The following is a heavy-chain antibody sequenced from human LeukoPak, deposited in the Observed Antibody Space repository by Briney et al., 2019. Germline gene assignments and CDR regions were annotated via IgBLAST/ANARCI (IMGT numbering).Heavy chain of an antibody. Sequence: HPGGSLRLSCAASGSTFSSYVMNWVRQAPGKGLEWVSAISGGGSTTYYADSVKGRFTISRDSSNNTLYLQMNSLRAEDTAVYYCAKDRGGNSWPVFDFWGQGTLVIVSS. CDR2: ISGGGSTT. V-gene: IGHV3-23*01. CDR1: GSTFSSYV. D-gene: IGHD6-13*01. CDR3: AKDRGGNSWPVFDF. J-gene: IGHJ4*02.